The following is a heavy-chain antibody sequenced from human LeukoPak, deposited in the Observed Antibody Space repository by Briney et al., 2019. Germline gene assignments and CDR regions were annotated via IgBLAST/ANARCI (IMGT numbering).Heavy chain of an antibody. Sequence: GGSLRLSCVVSGFTFSDHYMDWVRQSPAKGLEWLARSRNKRNSCTTQYAASVKDRFTISRDESKDSLYLQMNSLRSEDTAVYYCVRGFHSFDVWGRGTKVTVSS. CDR1: GFTFSDHY. J-gene: IGHJ3*01. V-gene: IGHV3-72*01. CDR2: SRNKRNSCTT. CDR3: VRGFHSFDV.